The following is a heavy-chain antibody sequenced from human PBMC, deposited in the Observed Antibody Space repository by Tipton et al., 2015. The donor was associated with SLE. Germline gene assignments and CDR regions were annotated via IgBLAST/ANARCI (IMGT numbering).Heavy chain of an antibody. J-gene: IGHJ4*02. Sequence: TLSLTRTVSGDSVSSSSYYWGWIRQPPGKGLEWIGSIYYSGSTYYNPSLKSRVTISVDTSKNQFSLKLSSVTAADTAVYYCARWDHYDSVYFDYWGQGTLVTVSS. V-gene: IGHV4-39*01. CDR2: IYYSGST. D-gene: IGHD3-22*01. CDR1: GDSVSSSSYY. CDR3: ARWDHYDSVYFDY.